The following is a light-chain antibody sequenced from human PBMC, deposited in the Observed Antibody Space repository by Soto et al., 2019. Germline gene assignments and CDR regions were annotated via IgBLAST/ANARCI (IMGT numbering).Light chain of an antibody. J-gene: IGKJ5*01. Sequence: DIQMTQSPSYVSASVGDRVTITCRASQGISTWLAWYQQKPGRAPKFLIHGATTLLTGVPSRFSGSGSGTDFTLTIGSLQPEDCATYYCQQYNTYPMTFGQGTRLEIK. CDR2: GAT. CDR3: QQYNTYPMT. V-gene: IGKV1D-16*01. CDR1: QGISTW.